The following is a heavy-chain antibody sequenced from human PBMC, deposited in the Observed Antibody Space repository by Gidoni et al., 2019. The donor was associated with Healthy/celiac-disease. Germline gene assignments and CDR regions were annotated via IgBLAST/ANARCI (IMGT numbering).Heavy chain of an antibody. CDR1: VGSISSSSYY. D-gene: IGHD2-21*02. Sequence: QLQLQESGPGLVKPSETLSLTCTVSVGSISSSSYYWGWIRQPPGKGLEWIGSIYYSGSTYYNPSLKSRVTIAVDTSKNQFSLKLSSVTAADTAVYYCARLAYCGGDCYSTFDYWGQGTLVTVSS. CDR2: IYYSGST. J-gene: IGHJ4*02. CDR3: ARLAYCGGDCYSTFDY. V-gene: IGHV4-39*01.